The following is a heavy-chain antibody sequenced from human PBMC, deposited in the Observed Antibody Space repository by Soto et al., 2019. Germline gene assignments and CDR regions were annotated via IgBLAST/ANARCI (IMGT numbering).Heavy chain of an antibody. Sequence: VQLVESGGGLVQPGRSLRLSCAASGFTFDDYAMHWVRQAPGKGLEWVSGISWNSGSIGYADSVKGRFTISRDNAKNSLYLQMNSLRAEDTALYYCAKGIAARPDYYYGMDVWGQGTTVTVSS. D-gene: IGHD6-6*01. V-gene: IGHV3-9*01. J-gene: IGHJ6*02. CDR3: AKGIAARPDYYYGMDV. CDR2: ISWNSGSI. CDR1: GFTFDDYA.